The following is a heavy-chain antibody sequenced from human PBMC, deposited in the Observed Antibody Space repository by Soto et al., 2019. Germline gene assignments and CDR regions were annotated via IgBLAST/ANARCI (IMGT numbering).Heavy chain of an antibody. CDR1: GGSISSSSYY. V-gene: IGHV4-39*01. J-gene: IGHJ4*02. Sequence: TLSLTCTVSGGSISSSSYYWGWIRQPPGKGLEWIGSIYYSGSTYYNPSLKSRVAISVDTSKNQFSLKLSSVTAADTAVYYCARRGSSSWYGYWGQGTVVTVS. D-gene: IGHD6-13*01. CDR2: IYYSGST. CDR3: ARRGSSSWYGY.